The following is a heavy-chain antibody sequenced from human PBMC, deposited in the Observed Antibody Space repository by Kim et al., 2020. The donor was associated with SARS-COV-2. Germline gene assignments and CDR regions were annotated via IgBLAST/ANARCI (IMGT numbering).Heavy chain of an antibody. J-gene: IGHJ4*02. V-gene: IGHV3-23*01. CDR2: ISGSGGST. Sequence: GGSLRLSCAASGFTFNTYGMSWVRQAPGKGLEWVSAISGSGGSTYNADSVKGRFTISRDNSKNTLYLQMNSLRAEDTAVYYCAKDYSSNWYEKAFDSWGQGTLVTVSS. CDR1: GFTFNTYG. D-gene: IGHD6-13*01. CDR3: AKDYSSNWYEKAFDS.